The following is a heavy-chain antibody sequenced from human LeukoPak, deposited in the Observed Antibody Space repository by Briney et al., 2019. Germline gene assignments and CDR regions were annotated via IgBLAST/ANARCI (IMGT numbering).Heavy chain of an antibody. Sequence: GGSLRLSCAASGFTFSSYAMSWVRQAPGKGLEWVSAISGSGGSAYYADSVKGGFTISRDNSKNTLYLQMNSLRAEDTAVYYCAKVPLDKYGSYGSLPFRYYFDYWGQGTLVTVSS. CDR2: ISGSGGSA. V-gene: IGHV3-23*01. CDR3: AKVPLDKYGSYGSLPFRYYFDY. D-gene: IGHD1-26*01. J-gene: IGHJ4*02. CDR1: GFTFSSYA.